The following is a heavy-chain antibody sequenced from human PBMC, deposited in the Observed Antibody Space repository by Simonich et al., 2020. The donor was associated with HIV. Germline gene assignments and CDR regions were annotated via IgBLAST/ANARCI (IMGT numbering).Heavy chain of an antibody. J-gene: IGHJ4*02. D-gene: IGHD3-3*01. CDR2: ISGSGGST. V-gene: IGHV3-23*01. CDR3: AKDRYYNFWSGYYDY. CDR1: GFTFSSYA. Sequence: EVQLLESGGGLVQPGGSLRLSCAASGFTFSSYAMSWVRQAPGNWLEWGSAISGSGGSTYYADSVKGRFTISRDNSKNTLYLQMNSLRAEDTAVYYCAKDRYYNFWSGYYDYWGQGTLVTVSS.